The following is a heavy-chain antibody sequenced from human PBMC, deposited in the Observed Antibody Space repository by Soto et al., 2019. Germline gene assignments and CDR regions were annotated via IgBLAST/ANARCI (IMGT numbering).Heavy chain of an antibody. D-gene: IGHD3-9*01. CDR3: ARDVDYDSWTGPLNWFDP. CDR1: GYTFTSYG. Sequence: ASVKVSCKASGYTFTSYGISWVRQAPGQGLEWMGWISAYNDNTNYAQKLQGRVTMTTDTSTSTAYMELRSLRSDDTAGYYCARDVDYDSWTGPLNWFDPWGQGTLVTVSS. V-gene: IGHV1-18*01. J-gene: IGHJ5*02. CDR2: ISAYNDNT.